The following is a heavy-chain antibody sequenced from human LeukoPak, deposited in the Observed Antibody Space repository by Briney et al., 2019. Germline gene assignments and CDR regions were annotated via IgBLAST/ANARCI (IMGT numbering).Heavy chain of an antibody. CDR1: GFTFSSYW. CDR2: IKQDGSEK. Sequence: GGSLRLSCAASGFTFSSYWMSWVRQAPGKGLEWVANIKQDGSEKYYVDSVKGRFTISRDNAKNSLYLQMNSLRSEDTAVYYCARASGGWYALFDYWGQGTLVTVSS. J-gene: IGHJ4*02. V-gene: IGHV3-7*01. D-gene: IGHD6-19*01. CDR3: ARASGGWYALFDY.